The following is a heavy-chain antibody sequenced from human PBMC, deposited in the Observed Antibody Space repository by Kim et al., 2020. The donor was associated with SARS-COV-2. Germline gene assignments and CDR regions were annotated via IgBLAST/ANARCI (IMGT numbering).Heavy chain of an antibody. J-gene: IGHJ4*02. CDR3: ATQGGSGSMYYFDY. Sequence: AQKFQGRVTMTEDTSTDTAYMELSSLRSEDTAVYYCATQGGSGSMYYFDYWGQGTLVTVSS. V-gene: IGHV1-24*01. D-gene: IGHD3-22*01.